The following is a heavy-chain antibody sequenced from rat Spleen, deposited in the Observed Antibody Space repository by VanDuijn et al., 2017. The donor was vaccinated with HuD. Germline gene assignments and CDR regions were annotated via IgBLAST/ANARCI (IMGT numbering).Heavy chain of an antibody. J-gene: IGHJ3*01. V-gene: IGHV5-31*01. Sequence: EVKLVESGGGLVQPGRSLKLSCVASGFTFNNYWMTWVRQAPTKGLEWVASISCDRTSTYYRDFVKGRFTISRDNAKSTLYLQMDSLRSEDTATYYCATEDYGLTAFAYWGQGTLVTVSS. CDR1: GFTFNNYW. CDR2: ISCDRTST. D-gene: IGHD1-3*01. CDR3: ATEDYGLTAFAY.